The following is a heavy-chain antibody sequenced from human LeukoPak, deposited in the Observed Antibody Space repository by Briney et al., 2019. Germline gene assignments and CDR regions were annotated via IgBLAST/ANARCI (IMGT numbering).Heavy chain of an antibody. CDR2: FYHRGNT. J-gene: IGHJ4*02. D-gene: IGHD6-6*01. CDR3: ARLRSGSYYFDS. CDR1: GGPISSNEYY. Sequence: SETLSLTCTVSGGPISSNEYYWGRIRQPPGTGLEWIGNFYHRGNTNYSPSLRNRITISIDTSKNHLSLRLTSVTAADTAVYFCARLRSGSYYFDSWGQGSLVTVSS. V-gene: IGHV4-39*02.